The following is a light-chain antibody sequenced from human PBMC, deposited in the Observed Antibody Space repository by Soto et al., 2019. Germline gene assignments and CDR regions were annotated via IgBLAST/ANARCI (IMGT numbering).Light chain of an antibody. Sequence: QSVLTQSPSVSAAPGQTVTISCSGSSSNIGNNYVSWYQQLPGTAPILLLYHNNKRHSGIPDRFSGSKSGTSGTLEITGLQTGDEADYYCATWDGSLPGEVFGGGTKLTVL. V-gene: IGLV1-51*01. CDR2: HNN. J-gene: IGLJ2*01. CDR3: ATWDGSLPGEV. CDR1: SSNIGNNY.